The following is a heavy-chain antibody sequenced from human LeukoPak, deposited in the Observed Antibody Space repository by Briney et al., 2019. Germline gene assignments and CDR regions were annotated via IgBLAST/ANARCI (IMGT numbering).Heavy chain of an antibody. CDR3: ARDPEQRRTHLQWLSPYCYFDL. Sequence: SGTLSLTCAVSGGSISSSNWWSWVRQPPGKGLEWIGEIYHSGSTNYNPSLKSRVTISVDKSKNQFSLKLSSVTAADTAVYYCARDPEQRRTHLQWLSPYCYFDLWGRGTLVTVSS. D-gene: IGHD6-19*01. J-gene: IGHJ2*01. CDR2: IYHSGST. CDR1: GGSISSSNW. V-gene: IGHV4-4*02.